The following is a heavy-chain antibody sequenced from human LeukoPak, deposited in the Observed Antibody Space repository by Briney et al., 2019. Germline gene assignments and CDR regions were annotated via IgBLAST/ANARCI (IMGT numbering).Heavy chain of an antibody. J-gene: IGHJ4*02. CDR3: ARDRNGDGFAYFDY. D-gene: IGHD5-24*01. Sequence: VKVSCKASGYSFTDYLMHWGRQAPGQGLEWMGWINPHSGGTSSAQKFQGRVTMTRDTSISTTYMELSTLRSDDTAVYYCARDRNGDGFAYFDYWGQGTLVTVSS. CDR1: GYSFTDYL. CDR2: INPHSGGT. V-gene: IGHV1-2*02.